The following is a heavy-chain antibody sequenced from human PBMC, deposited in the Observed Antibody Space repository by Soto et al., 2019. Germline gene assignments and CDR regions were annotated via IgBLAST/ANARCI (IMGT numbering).Heavy chain of an antibody. V-gene: IGHV1-69*12. CDR1: GGTFSTYA. CDR2: IIPMFGTA. D-gene: IGHD5-18*01. J-gene: IGHJ4*02. CDR3: ASGIQLWLRRINNGYSG. Sequence: QVQLVQSGAEVKKPESSVKVSCKAPGGTFSTYAISWVRQAPGQGLEWMGGIIPMFGTANYAQRFQDRATITADDSTNTVYRELSSLRSEDTAVYFCASGIQLWLRRINNGYSGWGQGTLVTVSS.